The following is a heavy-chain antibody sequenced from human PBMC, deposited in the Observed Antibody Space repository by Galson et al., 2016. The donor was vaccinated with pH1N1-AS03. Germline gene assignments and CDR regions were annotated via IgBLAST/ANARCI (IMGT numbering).Heavy chain of an antibody. V-gene: IGHV3-33*01. CDR1: GFSFSSFG. J-gene: IGHJ5*02. CDR2: IWYDGSNK. CDR3: VVDWGPSGFAL. Sequence: LRLSCAAPGFSFSSFGMHWVRQAPGKGLEWVAVIWYDGSNKYYADSVKGRFTISRGNTKNTLYLQMNSLRVEDTAVYYCVVDWGPSGFALWGQGTLVTVSS. D-gene: IGHD3-9*01.